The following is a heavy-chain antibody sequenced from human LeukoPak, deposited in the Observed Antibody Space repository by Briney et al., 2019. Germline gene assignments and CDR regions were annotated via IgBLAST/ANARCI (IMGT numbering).Heavy chain of an antibody. V-gene: IGHV3-7*01. CDR1: GFVFRNHW. CDR3: ARGPNYGDRVDYFDY. CDR2: IKQEGNEK. Sequence: PGGSLRLSCAASGFVFRNHWMSWVGQGPGRAREGGAHIKQEGNEKHYVVSVEGRFTLSRDASKNSLYLQMTSLRVDDSAVYYCARGPNYGDRVDYFDYWGQGTLVTVSS. J-gene: IGHJ4*02. D-gene: IGHD4-17*01.